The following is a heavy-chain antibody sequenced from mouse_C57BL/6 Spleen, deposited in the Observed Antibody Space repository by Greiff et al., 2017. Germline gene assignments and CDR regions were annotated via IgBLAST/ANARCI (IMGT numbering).Heavy chain of an antibody. CDR1: GYAFTNYL. Sequence: QVHVKQSGAELVRPGTSVKVSCKASGYAFTNYLIEWVKQRPGQGLEWIGVINPGSGGTNYNEKFKGKATLTADKSSSTAYMQLSSLTSEDSAVYFCARREPIYDGYFFAYWGQGTLVTVSA. CDR3: ARREPIYDGYFFAY. V-gene: IGHV1-54*01. J-gene: IGHJ3*01. CDR2: INPGSGGT. D-gene: IGHD2-3*01.